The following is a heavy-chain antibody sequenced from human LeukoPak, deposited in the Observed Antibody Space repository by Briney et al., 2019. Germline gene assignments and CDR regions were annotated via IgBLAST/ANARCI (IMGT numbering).Heavy chain of an antibody. CDR2: IVVGSGNT. CDR1: GFTFTSSA. Sequence: SVKVSCKASGFTFTSSAMQWVRQARGQRLEWIGWIVVGSGNTNYAQKFQERVTITRDMSTSTAYMELSSLRSEDTAVYYCAAVGEYSCGWNPKDDAFDIWGQGTMVTVSS. V-gene: IGHV1-58*02. CDR3: AAVGEYSCGWNPKDDAFDI. D-gene: IGHD6-19*01. J-gene: IGHJ3*02.